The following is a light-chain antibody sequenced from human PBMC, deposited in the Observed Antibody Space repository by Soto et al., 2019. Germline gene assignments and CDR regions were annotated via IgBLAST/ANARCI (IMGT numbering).Light chain of an antibody. CDR1: SSDVGGYNY. CDR2: DVS. Sequence: QLVLTQPASVSGSPGQSITLSCTGTSSDVGGYNYVSWYQQHPGKAPKLMIYDVSNRPSGVSNRFSGSKSGNTASLTISGLQAEDEADYYCSSYTSSSPVVFGGGTKLTVL. CDR3: SSYTSSSPVV. J-gene: IGLJ2*01. V-gene: IGLV2-14*01.